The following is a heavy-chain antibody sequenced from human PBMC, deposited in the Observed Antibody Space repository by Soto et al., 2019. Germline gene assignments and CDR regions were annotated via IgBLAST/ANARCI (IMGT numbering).Heavy chain of an antibody. CDR2: TYYRSKWYN. D-gene: IGHD3-22*01. V-gene: IGHV6-1*01. J-gene: IGHJ3*02. CDR1: GDSVSSNSAA. CDR3: ARDPPLGSSGYYAFDI. Sequence: SQAISRTCAISGDSVSSNSAAWNWIRQSPSRGLEWLGRTYYRSKWYNDYAVPVKSRITINPDTSKNQFSLQLNSVTPEDTAVYYCARDPPLGSSGYYAFDIWGQGIMVSV.